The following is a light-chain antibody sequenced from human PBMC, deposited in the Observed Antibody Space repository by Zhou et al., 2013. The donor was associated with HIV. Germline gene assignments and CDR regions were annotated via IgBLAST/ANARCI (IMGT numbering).Light chain of an antibody. Sequence: EIVLTQSPGTLSLSPGERATLSCRASQSVGSNYLAWYQQKPGQAPRLLIYATSSRATGIPDRFSGSGSGTDFTLTISRLEPDDFAVYYCQQYGSSPRTFGQGTNVEIK. J-gene: IGKJ1*01. CDR2: ATS. V-gene: IGKV3-20*01. CDR3: QQYGSSPRT. CDR1: QSVGSNY.